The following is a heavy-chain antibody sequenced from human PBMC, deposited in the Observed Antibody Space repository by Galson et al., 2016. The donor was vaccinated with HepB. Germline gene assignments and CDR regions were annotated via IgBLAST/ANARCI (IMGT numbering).Heavy chain of an antibody. D-gene: IGHD3-3*01. CDR2: IYPGDFDI. Sequence: QSGAEVKKPGESLKISCRGSGYSFDSYRIGWVRQMPGKGLEWMAIIYPGDFDIRYSPSFQGQVTILADKSISTAYLQWRSLTAPDTAMYYCARSLTGSYDFWGAIYNYYAMDVWGQGTTVIVS. CDR1: GYSFDSYR. V-gene: IGHV5-51*01. J-gene: IGHJ6*02. CDR3: ARSLTGSYDFWGAIYNYYAMDV.